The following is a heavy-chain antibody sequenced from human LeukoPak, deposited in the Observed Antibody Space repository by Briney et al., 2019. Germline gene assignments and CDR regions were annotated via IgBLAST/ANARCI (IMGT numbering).Heavy chain of an antibody. CDR1: GFTFSSYS. J-gene: IGHJ4*02. Sequence: QTGGSLRLSCAASGFTFSSYSMNWVRQAPGKGLEWVSYISSSSSTIYYADSVKGRFTISRDNAKNSLYLQMNSLRAEDTALYYCAKGGYYDSSGYEFDYWGQGTLVTVSS. CDR3: AKGGYYDSSGYEFDY. CDR2: ISSSSSTI. D-gene: IGHD3-22*01. V-gene: IGHV3-48*01.